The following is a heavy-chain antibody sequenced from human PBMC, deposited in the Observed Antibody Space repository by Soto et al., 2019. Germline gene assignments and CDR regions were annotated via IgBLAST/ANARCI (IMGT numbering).Heavy chain of an antibody. Sequence: SETLSLTCAVSGGSISSSNWWSWVRQPPGKGLEWIGEIYHSGSTNYNPSLKSRVTISVDKSKNQFSLKLSSVTAADTAVYYCARDRGAGVYSSSSIDYYYGMDVWGQGTTVTVSS. CDR3: ARDRGAGVYSSSSIDYYYGMDV. D-gene: IGHD6-6*01. V-gene: IGHV4-4*02. J-gene: IGHJ6*02. CDR1: GGSISSSNW. CDR2: IYHSGST.